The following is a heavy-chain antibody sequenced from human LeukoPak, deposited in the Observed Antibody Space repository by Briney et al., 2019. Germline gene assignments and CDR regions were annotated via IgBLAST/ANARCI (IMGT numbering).Heavy chain of an antibody. CDR3: ATGYCSGGSCYSGPLYYYYYMDV. D-gene: IGHD2-15*01. Sequence: SVKVSCKASGGTFSSYAISWVRQAPGQGLVWMGRIIPIFGTANYAQKFQGRVTITTDESTSTAYMELSSLRSEDTAVYYCATGYCSGGSCYSGPLYYYYYMDVWGKGTTVTVSS. CDR2: IIPIFGTA. CDR1: GGTFSSYA. V-gene: IGHV1-69*05. J-gene: IGHJ6*03.